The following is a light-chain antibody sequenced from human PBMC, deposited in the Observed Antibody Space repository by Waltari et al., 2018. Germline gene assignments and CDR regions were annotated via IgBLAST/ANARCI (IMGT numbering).Light chain of an antibody. Sequence: DIQLTQSPSFLYASIGDRVTITCLASTGISTYVALYQQKPWEAPKLLIYGASTLQSGVPSRFSGNGSGTEFTLTISSLQPEDFATYYCQHLNSYPPLTFGGGTKVEIK. CDR1: TGISTY. CDR3: QHLNSYPPLT. CDR2: GAS. V-gene: IGKV1-9*01. J-gene: IGKJ4*01.